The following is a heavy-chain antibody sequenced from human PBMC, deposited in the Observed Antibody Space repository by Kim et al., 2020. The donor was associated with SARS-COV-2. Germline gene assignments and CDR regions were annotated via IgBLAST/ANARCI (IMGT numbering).Heavy chain of an antibody. CDR3: ETRITGTVDAFDI. CDR2: ISSSSSYI. J-gene: IGHJ3*02. CDR1: GFTFSSYS. Sequence: GSLRLSCAASGFTFSSYSMNWVRQAPGKGLEWVSSISSSSSYIYYADSVKGRFTISRDNAKNSLYLQMNSLRAEDTAVYYCETRITGTVDAFDIWGQGTMVTVSS. V-gene: IGHV3-21*01. D-gene: IGHD1-20*01.